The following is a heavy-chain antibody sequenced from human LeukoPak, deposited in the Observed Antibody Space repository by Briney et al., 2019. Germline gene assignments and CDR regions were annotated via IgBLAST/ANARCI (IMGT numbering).Heavy chain of an antibody. Sequence: GGSLRLSCAASGFTFDDYAMHWVRQAPGKGLEWVSLISGDGGSTYYADSVKGRFTISRDNSKNSLYLQMNSLRTEDTALYCCAKDIRRVRIQLWSNPLYYYFAMDVWGQGTTVTVSS. J-gene: IGHJ6*02. CDR1: GFTFDDYA. V-gene: IGHV3-43*02. CDR3: AKDIRRVRIQLWSNPLYYYFAMDV. CDR2: ISGDGGST. D-gene: IGHD5-18*01.